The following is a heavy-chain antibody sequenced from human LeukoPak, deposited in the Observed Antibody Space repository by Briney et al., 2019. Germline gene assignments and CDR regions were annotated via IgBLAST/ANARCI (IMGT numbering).Heavy chain of an antibody. CDR2: IYYSGST. J-gene: IGHJ4*02. D-gene: IGHD3-22*01. CDR3: ARVSYDSSDY. V-gene: IGHV4-59*01. Sequence: SETLSLTCTVSGSSISNYYWSWIRQPPGKGLEWIGYIYYSGSTNYNPSLKSRVTISVDTSKIQFSLKPSSVTATDTAVYYCARVSYDSSDYWGQGTLVTVSS. CDR1: GSSISNYY.